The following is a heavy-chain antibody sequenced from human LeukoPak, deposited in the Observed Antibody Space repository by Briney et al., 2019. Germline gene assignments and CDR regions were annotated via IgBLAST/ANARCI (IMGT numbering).Heavy chain of an antibody. V-gene: IGHV3-21*01. CDR2: ISTGSSYI. CDR1: GFTFSSYS. J-gene: IGHJ3*02. D-gene: IGHD2-15*01. Sequence: GGSLRLSCASSGFTFSSYSMNCVRQAPGKGLEWVSSISTGSSYIFYADSVKGRFTISRDNAKNSLYLQMNSLRAEDTAVYYCARGYCSGGSCYLNAFDIWGQGTMVTVSS. CDR3: ARGYCSGGSCYLNAFDI.